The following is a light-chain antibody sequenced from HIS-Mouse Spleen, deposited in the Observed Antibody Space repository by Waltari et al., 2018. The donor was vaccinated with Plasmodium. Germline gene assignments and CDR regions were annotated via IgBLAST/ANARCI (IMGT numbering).Light chain of an antibody. CDR2: DAS. J-gene: IGKJ4*01. CDR3: QQYDNLPRT. V-gene: IGKV1-33*01. CDR1: QDISHY. Sequence: DIQMTQSPSSLSASVGDRVTITYQASQDISHYLNWYQQKPGKAPKLLIYDASNLETGVPSRFSGSGSGTDFTFTISSLQPEDIATYYCQQYDNLPRTFGGGTKVEIK.